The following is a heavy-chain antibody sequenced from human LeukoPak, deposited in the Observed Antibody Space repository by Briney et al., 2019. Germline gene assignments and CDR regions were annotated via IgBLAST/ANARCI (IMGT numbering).Heavy chain of an antibody. D-gene: IGHD3-10*01. Sequence: GRSLRLSCAASGFTLSSYGMHWVRQAPGKGLEWMAVISYDGSNKYYADSVKGRFTISRDNSKKTLYLQMNSLRPDDTAVYFCAQGDYYDSGGYSEYWGRGTLVTVSS. CDR3: AQGDYYDSGGYSEY. CDR2: ISYDGSNK. J-gene: IGHJ4*02. CDR1: GFTLSSYG. V-gene: IGHV3-30*03.